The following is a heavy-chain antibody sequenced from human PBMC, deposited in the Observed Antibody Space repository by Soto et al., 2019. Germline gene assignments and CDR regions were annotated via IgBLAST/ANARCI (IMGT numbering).Heavy chain of an antibody. Sequence: EVQLVESGGALVQPGRSLRLSCAASGFTFDDYAMHWVRQAPGKGPEWVSGISWNSASIGYADSVKGRFTISRDNAKKALELQMNHLRPEDTAVDFCGKDLTTIVRMFDYWGPGTLVTVSS. CDR1: GFTFDDYA. CDR2: ISWNSASI. J-gene: IGHJ4*02. D-gene: IGHD3-10*01. CDR3: GKDLTTIVRMFDY. V-gene: IGHV3-9*01.